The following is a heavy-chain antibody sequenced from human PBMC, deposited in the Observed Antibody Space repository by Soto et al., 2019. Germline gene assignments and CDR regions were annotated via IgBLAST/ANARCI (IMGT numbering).Heavy chain of an antibody. J-gene: IGHJ3*02. CDR2: MNPNSGNT. Sequence: AALKVYCKASGYTFTSYDITWQQQKNGQGLEWMGWMNPNSGNTGYAQKFQGRVTMTRNTSKSTAYMELSSLRSEDTAVYYCARGKVDIVATRTFDAFDIWGQGTMVTVSS. CDR3: ARGKVDIVATRTFDAFDI. CDR1: GYTFTSYD. V-gene: IGHV1-8*01. D-gene: IGHD5-12*01.